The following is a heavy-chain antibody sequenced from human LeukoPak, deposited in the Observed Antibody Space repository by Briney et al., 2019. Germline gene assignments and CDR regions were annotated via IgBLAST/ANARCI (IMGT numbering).Heavy chain of an antibody. CDR3: ASEGTVSFFDY. D-gene: IGHD1-7*01. J-gene: IGHJ4*02. CDR1: GGSFSGYY. CDR2: VNHSGNT. Sequence: PSETLSLTCAVYGGSFSGYYWSWIRQPPGKGLEWIGEVNHSGNTNYNPSLKSRVTISVDTSKNQFSLKLSSVTAADTAAYYCASEGTVSFFDYWGQGTLVTVSS. V-gene: IGHV4-34*01.